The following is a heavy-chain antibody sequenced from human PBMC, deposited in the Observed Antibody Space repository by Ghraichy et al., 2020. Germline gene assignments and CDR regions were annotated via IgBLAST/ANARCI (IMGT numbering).Heavy chain of an antibody. V-gene: IGHV4-39*01. J-gene: IGHJ2*01. Sequence: ESLNISCTVSGGSISNSSYYWGWIRQPPGKGLEWIGSIYYSGSTYYNPSLKSRVTISVDTSKNQFSLKLSSVTAADTAVYYCEGLYVITSPWYFDLWGRGTLVTVSS. CDR1: GGSISNSSYY. CDR3: EGLYVITSPWYFDL. CDR2: IYYSGST. D-gene: IGHD3-16*01.